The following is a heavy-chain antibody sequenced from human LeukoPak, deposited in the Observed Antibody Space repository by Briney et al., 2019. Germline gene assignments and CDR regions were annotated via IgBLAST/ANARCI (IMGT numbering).Heavy chain of an antibody. V-gene: IGHV1-2*02. Sequence: ASVKVSCKASGYTFTGYYMHWVRQAPGQGLEWMGWINPNSGGTNYAQKFQGRVTMTRDTSINTAYMELSRLRSDDTAVYYCARGRLHIVVVTPASFDYWGQGTLVTVSS. CDR3: ARGRLHIVVVTPASFDY. CDR2: INPNSGGT. J-gene: IGHJ4*02. CDR1: GYTFTGYY. D-gene: IGHD2-21*02.